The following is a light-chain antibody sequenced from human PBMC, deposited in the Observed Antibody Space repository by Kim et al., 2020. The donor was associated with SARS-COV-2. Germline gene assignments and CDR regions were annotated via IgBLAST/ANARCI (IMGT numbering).Light chain of an antibody. CDR1: SGSIASNY. CDR3: QSYDSSPWV. CDR2: EDN. Sequence: KTVTISCTRGSGSIASNYVQWYQQRPGSAPTTVIYEDNQRPSGVPDRFSGSIDSSSNSASPTISGLKTEDEADYYCQSYDSSPWVFGGGTQLTVL. V-gene: IGLV6-57*03. J-gene: IGLJ3*02.